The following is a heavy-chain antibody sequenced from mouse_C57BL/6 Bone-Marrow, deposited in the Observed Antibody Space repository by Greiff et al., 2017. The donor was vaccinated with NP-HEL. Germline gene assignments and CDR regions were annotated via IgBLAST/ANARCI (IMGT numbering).Heavy chain of an antibody. D-gene: IGHD1-1*01. V-gene: IGHV8-8*01. CDR1: GFSLSTFGMG. Sequence: QVQLKESGPGILQPSQTLSLTCSFSGFSLSTFGMGVGWIRQPSGKGLEWLAHIWWDDDKYYNPALKSRLTISKDTSKNQVFLKIANVDTADTATYYCARIGPYYYGSRRYFDYWGQGTTLTVSS. CDR2: IWWDDDK. CDR3: ARIGPYYYGSRRYFDY. J-gene: IGHJ2*01.